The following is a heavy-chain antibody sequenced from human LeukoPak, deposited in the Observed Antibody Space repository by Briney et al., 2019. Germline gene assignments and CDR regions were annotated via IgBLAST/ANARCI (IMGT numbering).Heavy chain of an antibody. Sequence: GGSLRLSCAASGFTFSSYAMCGVRQAPGRGRVGGSAISGSGGSTYYTDSVKGRFTISRDTSKNTLYVQMNSLRAEDTAVYYCAKGRGSYAYYFDYWGQGTLVTVPS. V-gene: IGHV3-23*01. J-gene: IGHJ4*02. CDR3: AKGRGSYAYYFDY. D-gene: IGHD1-26*01. CDR2: ISGSGGST. CDR1: GFTFSSYA.